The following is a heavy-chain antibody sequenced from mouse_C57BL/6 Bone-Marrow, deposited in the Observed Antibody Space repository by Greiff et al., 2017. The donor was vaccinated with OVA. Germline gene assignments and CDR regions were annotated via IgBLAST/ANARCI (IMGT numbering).Heavy chain of an antibody. D-gene: IGHD4-1*01. J-gene: IGHJ2*01. CDR2: IWGVGST. V-gene: IGHV2-6*01. Sequence: VKLMESGPGLVAPSQSLSITCTVSGFSLTSYGVDWVRQSPGKGLEWLGVIWGVGSTNYNSALKSRLSISKDNSKSQVFLKMNSLQTDDTAMYYCASGWDGEDYWGQGTTLTVSS. CDR3: ASGWDGEDY. CDR1: GFSLTSYG.